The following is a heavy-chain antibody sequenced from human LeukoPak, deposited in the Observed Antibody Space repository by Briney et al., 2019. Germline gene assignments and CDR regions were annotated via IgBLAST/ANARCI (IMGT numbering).Heavy chain of an antibody. V-gene: IGHV3-30*03. CDR2: ISYDGSNK. Sequence: TGGSLRLSCAASGFTFSSYGMHWVRQAPGKGLEWVAVISYDGSNKYYADSVKGRFTISRDSSKNTLDLQMNSLRAEDTAVYYCARSTAGFDYWGQGTLVAVSS. CDR3: ARSTAGFDY. CDR1: GFTFSSYG. D-gene: IGHD2-8*02. J-gene: IGHJ4*02.